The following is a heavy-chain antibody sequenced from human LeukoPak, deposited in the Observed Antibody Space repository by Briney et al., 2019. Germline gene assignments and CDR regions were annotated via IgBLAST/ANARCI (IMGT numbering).Heavy chain of an antibody. CDR1: GFTFSSFG. CDR2: IWYDGSKE. CDR3: AGQDLVVAGTSALDY. J-gene: IGHJ4*02. Sequence: GGSLRLPCAASGFTFSSFGMHWVRQAPGKGLEWVAVIWYDGSKENYADSVKGRFTISRDNSKNTLYLQMNTLRAEDTAVYYCAGQDLVVAGTSALDYWGQGTLVTVSS. V-gene: IGHV3-33*01. D-gene: IGHD6-19*01.